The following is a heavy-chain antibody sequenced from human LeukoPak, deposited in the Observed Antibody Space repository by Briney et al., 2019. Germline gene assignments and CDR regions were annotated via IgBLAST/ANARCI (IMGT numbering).Heavy chain of an antibody. CDR2: ISGGGDDT. Sequence: GGSLRLSCAASGFIFSDSTVHWVRQAPGKGLEWVSAISGGGDDTSYADSARGRFTVSRDNSKNTLYLQMNSLRAEDTAVYYCAKDSRESSGHFPYYYYYHYGLDVWGQGTTVTVSS. J-gene: IGHJ6*02. CDR1: GFIFSDST. CDR3: AKDSRESSGHFPYYYYYHYGLDV. V-gene: IGHV3-23*01. D-gene: IGHD3-22*01.